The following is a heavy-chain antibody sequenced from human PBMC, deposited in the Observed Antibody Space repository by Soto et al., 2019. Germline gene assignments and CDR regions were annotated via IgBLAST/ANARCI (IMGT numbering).Heavy chain of an antibody. CDR3: ARRPGPAYGSGSYTPSYYYYYMDV. V-gene: IGHV4-34*01. D-gene: IGHD3-10*01. Sequence: SETLSLTCAVYGGSFSGYYWSWIRQPPGKGLEWIGEINHSGSTNYNPSLKSRVTISVDTSKNQFSLKLSSVTAADTAVYYCARRPGPAYGSGSYTPSYYYYYMDVWGKGTTVTVSS. J-gene: IGHJ6*03. CDR2: INHSGST. CDR1: GGSFSGYY.